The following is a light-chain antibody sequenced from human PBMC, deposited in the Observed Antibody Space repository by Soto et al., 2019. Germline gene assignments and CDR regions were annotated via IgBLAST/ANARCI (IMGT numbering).Light chain of an antibody. CDR2: GNS. J-gene: IGLJ3*02. CDR3: QSYDSSLSAL. CDR1: SSNIGAGYD. Sequence: QSVLTQPPSVSGAPGQRVTISCTGSSSNIGAGYDVHWYQQLPGTAPKLLIYGNSNRPSGVPDRFSGPKSGTSASLAITGLQAEDEADYYCQSYDSSLSALFGGGTKRTVL. V-gene: IGLV1-40*01.